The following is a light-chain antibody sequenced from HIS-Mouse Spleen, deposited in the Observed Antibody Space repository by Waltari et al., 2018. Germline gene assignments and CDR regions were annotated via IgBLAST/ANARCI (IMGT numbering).Light chain of an antibody. Sequence: IVMTQSPSSLPVSLPRRAHINCQSSLGVSYSSNNKNYLAWYQQKPGQPPKLLIYWASTRESVVPDRFSGSGSGTDFTLTISSLQAEDVAVYYCQQYYSTPYTFGQGTKLEIK. CDR3: QQYYSTPYT. CDR2: WAS. V-gene: IGKV4-1*01. CDR1: LGVSYSSNNKNY. J-gene: IGKJ2*01.